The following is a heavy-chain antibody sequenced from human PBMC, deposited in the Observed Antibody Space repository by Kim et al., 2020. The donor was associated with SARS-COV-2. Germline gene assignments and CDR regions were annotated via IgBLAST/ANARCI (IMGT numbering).Heavy chain of an antibody. CDR3: TRYSSGWGVVDY. V-gene: IGHV3-49*02. Sequence: EYAASVKGRFTISRDDSKSIAYLQMNSLKTEDTAVYYCTRYSSGWGVVDYWGQGTLVTVSS. D-gene: IGHD6-19*01. J-gene: IGHJ4*02.